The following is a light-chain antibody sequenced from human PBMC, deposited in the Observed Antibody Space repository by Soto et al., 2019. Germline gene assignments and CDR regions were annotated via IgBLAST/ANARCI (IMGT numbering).Light chain of an antibody. CDR1: SSNIGAGYD. CDR2: GNT. V-gene: IGLV1-40*01. J-gene: IGLJ1*01. CDR3: PSYDSSLSGYV. Sequence: QSVLTQPPSVSGAPGQRVTISCTGSSSNIGAGYDVHWYQQLPGTAPKLLIYGNTNRPSGVPDRFSGSKSDTSASLAITGLQAEDEAVYYCPSYDSSLSGYVFGTGTKLTV.